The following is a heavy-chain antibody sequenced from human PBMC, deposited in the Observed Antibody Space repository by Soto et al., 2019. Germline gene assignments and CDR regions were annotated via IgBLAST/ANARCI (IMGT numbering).Heavy chain of an antibody. CDR3: AADVVGASLFDY. CDR1: GFTFTSSA. V-gene: IGHV1-58*01. J-gene: IGHJ4*02. D-gene: IGHD2-15*01. Sequence: ASVKGSRKASGFTFTSSAVPSVRQARAQQLEWIGWIVVGSGNTNYAQKFQERVTITRDMSTSTAYMELSSLRSEDTAVYYCAADVVGASLFDYWGQGTLVTVSS. CDR2: IVVGSGNT.